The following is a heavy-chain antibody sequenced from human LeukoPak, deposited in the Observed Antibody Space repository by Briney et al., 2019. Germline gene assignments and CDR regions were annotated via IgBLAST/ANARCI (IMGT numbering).Heavy chain of an antibody. CDR2: FYRGETT. CDR3: AREVVSIPSYFES. CDR1: GFTVSSSY. J-gene: IGHJ4*02. D-gene: IGHD2-15*01. Sequence: GGSLRLSCAASGFTVSSSYMYWVRQAPGKGPEWVSFFYRGETTYYAESVRGRFTISRDISKNTLYLLMNSLVPEDTAVYYCAREVVSIPSYFESWGQGTRVTVSS. V-gene: IGHV3-53*01.